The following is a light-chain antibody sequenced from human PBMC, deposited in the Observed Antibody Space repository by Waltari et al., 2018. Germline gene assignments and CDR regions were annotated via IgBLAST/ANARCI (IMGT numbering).Light chain of an antibody. CDR3: QQSDGIPFT. CDR1: QSVSRY. Sequence: DIKMTQSPSSLSASVGDTVTITCRASQSVSRYLNWYQQRPGEAPNLLIYTASNLQGGVPARFSGSGSGTDFTLTIDSLQPEDFATYYCQQSDGIPFTFGQGTKLEVK. CDR2: TAS. J-gene: IGKJ2*01. V-gene: IGKV1-39*01.